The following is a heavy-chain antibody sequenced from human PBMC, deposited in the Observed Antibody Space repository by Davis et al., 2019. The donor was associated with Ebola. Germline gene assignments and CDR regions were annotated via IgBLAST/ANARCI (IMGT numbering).Heavy chain of an antibody. V-gene: IGHV4-39*07. CDR3: ATVGYDFWSGQYNWFDP. CDR1: GGSISSSSYY. J-gene: IGHJ5*02. Sequence: MPSETLSLTCTVSGGSISSSSYYWGWIRQPPGKGLEWIGSIYYSGSTYYNPSLKSRVTISVDTSKNQFSLKLSSVTAADTAVYYCATVGYDFWSGQYNWFDPWGQGTLVTVSS. D-gene: IGHD3-3*01. CDR2: IYYSGST.